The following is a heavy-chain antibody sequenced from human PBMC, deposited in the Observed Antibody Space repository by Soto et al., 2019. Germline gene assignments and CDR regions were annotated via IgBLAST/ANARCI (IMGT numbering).Heavy chain of an antibody. CDR3: ARHLSVSGSDLDY. D-gene: IGHD3-10*01. V-gene: IGHV1-3*01. J-gene: IGHJ4*02. Sequence: QVQLVQSGAEVKKPGASVMVSCKASGYTFTDYTMHWVRQAPGQRLEWMGWINAGNGNTQYSQKFQGRVTITRDTSASTAYMALSSLTSDDTAVYYCARHLSVSGSDLDYWGQGTLVTVSS. CDR2: INAGNGNT. CDR1: GYTFTDYT.